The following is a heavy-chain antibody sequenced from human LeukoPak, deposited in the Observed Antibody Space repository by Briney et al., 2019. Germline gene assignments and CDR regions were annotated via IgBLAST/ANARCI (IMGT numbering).Heavy chain of an antibody. J-gene: IGHJ4*02. CDR3: ARDSTYYYDSGSSGPHYFDH. CDR2: ISSGGTYE. CDR1: GFTFSNYA. V-gene: IGHV3-30*01. D-gene: IGHD3-10*01. Sequence: GGSLRLSCAASGFTFSNYAMHWVRQAPGKGLEWVSLISSGGTYEYYADSVKGRFTISRDNSKNTLYLQLNSLRAEDTAVYYCARDSTYYYDSGSSGPHYFDHWGQGTLVTVSS.